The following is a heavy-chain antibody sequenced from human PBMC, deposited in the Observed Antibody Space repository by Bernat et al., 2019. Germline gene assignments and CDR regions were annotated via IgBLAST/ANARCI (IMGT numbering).Heavy chain of an antibody. V-gene: IGHV3-11*01. D-gene: IGHD4-11*01. CDR1: GFTFSDYY. CDR3: ASTWVTTYNYYYYMDV. J-gene: IGHJ6*03. CDR2: ISSSGSTI. Sequence: QVQLVESGGGLVKPGGSLRLSCAASGFTFSDYYMSWIRQAPGKGLEWVSYISSSGSTIYYADSVKGRFTISRDNAKNSLYLQMNSLRAEDTDVYYCASTWVTTYNYYYYMDVWGKGTTVTVSS.